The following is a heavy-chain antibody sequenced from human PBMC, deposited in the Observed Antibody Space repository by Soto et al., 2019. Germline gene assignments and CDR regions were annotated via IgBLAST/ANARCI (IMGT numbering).Heavy chain of an antibody. D-gene: IGHD2-15*01. J-gene: IGHJ4*02. CDR2: VIPNLGVT. CDR3: ARDKGYCSDTSCPDFDY. CDR1: GGTLSSYT. Sequence: QVQLVQSGAEVKKPGSSVKVSCKASGGTLSSYTFSWVRQAPGQGLEWMGRVIPNLGVTNYAKKFQGRFTXVXXXXXXXXXXXXXXXXXXXTAVYYCARDKGYCSDTSCPDFDYWGQGTLVTVSS. V-gene: IGHV1-69*02.